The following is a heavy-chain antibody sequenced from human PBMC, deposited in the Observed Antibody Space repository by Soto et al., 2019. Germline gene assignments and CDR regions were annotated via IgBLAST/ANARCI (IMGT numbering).Heavy chain of an antibody. CDR1: GYSFTRYW. J-gene: IGHJ6*02. D-gene: IGHD3-3*01. CDR3: ARLGYDFWSGYYGGAYYYYYGMDV. CDR2: IYPGDSDT. Sequence: GECLTSSCTGSGYSFTRYWIGWVRQMPGKGLEWMGIIYPGDSDTRYGPSFQGQVTISADKSISTAYLQWSSLKASDTAMYYCARLGYDFWSGYYGGAYYYYYGMDVWGQGTTVTVSS. V-gene: IGHV5-51*01.